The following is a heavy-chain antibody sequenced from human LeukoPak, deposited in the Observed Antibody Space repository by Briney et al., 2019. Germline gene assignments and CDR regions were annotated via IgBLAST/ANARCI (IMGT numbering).Heavy chain of an antibody. V-gene: IGHV4-59*01. J-gene: IGHJ3*02. D-gene: IGHD4-17*01. CDR2: IYYSGST. Sequence: SETLSLTCTVSGGSISSYYWSWLRQPPGKGLEGIGYIYYSGSTNYNPSLKSRVTISVDTSKNQFSLKLSSVTAADTAVYYCASSYGDYVDAFDIWGQGTMVTVSS. CDR3: ASSYGDYVDAFDI. CDR1: GGSISSYY.